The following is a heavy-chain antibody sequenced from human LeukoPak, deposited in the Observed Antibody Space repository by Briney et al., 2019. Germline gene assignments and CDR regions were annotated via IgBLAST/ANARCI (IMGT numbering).Heavy chain of an antibody. D-gene: IGHD3-22*01. J-gene: IGHJ4*02. V-gene: IGHV3-15*01. CDR1: GFTFSNAW. Sequence: GGSLRLSCAASGFTFSNAWMSWVRQAPGKGLEGIGRIKRKSDGGTTDYAAPVKGRFTISRDDSKNTVYLQMNSLKTEDTAVYYCTTVGPSGYYDSRGYHYFDYWGQGTLVTVSS. CDR3: TTVGPSGYYDSRGYHYFDY. CDR2: IKRKSDGGTT.